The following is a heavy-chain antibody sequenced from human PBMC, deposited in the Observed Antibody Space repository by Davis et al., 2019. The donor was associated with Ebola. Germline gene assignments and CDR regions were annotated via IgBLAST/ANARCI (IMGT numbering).Heavy chain of an antibody. Sequence: PGGSLRLSCAASGFPFSAYAMSWVRQPPGEGLQWVSTVSISGRDTYYTDSVMGRFTVSRDNSKNTVFLQMNSLRAEDTAHYYCAQGSSPDNWGPGTLVTVST. V-gene: IGHV3-23*01. J-gene: IGHJ4*02. D-gene: IGHD6-6*01. CDR3: AQGSSPDN. CDR1: GFPFSAYA. CDR2: VSISGRDT.